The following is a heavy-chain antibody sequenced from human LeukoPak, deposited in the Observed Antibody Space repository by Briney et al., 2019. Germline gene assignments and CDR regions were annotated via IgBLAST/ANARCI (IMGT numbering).Heavy chain of an antibody. J-gene: IGHJ3*02. CDR1: GGSISSGGYY. CDR2: IYHSGST. V-gene: IGHV4-30-2*01. D-gene: IGHD2-2*02. CDR3: ARGYPDNAFDI. Sequence: TSQTLSLTCTVSGGSISSGGYYWSWIRQPPGKGLEWIGYIYHSGSTYYNPSLKSRVTISVDRSKNQFSLKLSSVTAADTAVYYCARGYPDNAFDIWGQGTMVTVSS.